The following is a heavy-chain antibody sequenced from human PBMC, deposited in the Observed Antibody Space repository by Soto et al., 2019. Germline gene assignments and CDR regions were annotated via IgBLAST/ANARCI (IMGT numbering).Heavy chain of an antibody. Sequence: ASVKVSCKLSGYTLTEVSMHWVRQAPGKGLEWMGGFDPEDGETIYAQKFQGRVTMTEDTSTDTAYMELSSLRYEDTAVYHSARTYSYASGRYLLYYYHGMDVWGQGTTVTVSS. CDR2: FDPEDGET. CDR1: GYTLTEVS. CDR3: ARTYSYASGRYLLYYYHGMDV. D-gene: IGHD3-10*01. J-gene: IGHJ6*02. V-gene: IGHV1-24*01.